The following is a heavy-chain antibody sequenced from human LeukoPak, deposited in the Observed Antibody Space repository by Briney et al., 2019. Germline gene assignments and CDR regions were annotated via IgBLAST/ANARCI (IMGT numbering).Heavy chain of an antibody. CDR1: GGSISSYY. Sequence: SETLSLTCTVSGGSISSYYWSWIRQPAGKGLEWIGRISTSGSTNYNPSLKSRVTMSVDTSKNQFSLKLSSVTAADTAVYFCARANRYYIDVTGYYYVTYFVYWGQGTLVTVSS. V-gene: IGHV4-4*07. CDR3: ARANRYYIDVTGYYYVTYFVY. CDR2: ISTSGST. D-gene: IGHD3-22*01. J-gene: IGHJ4*02.